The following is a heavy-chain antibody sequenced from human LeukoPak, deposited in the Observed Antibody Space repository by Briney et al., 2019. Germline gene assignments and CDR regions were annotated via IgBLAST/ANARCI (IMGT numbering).Heavy chain of an antibody. J-gene: IGHJ4*02. V-gene: IGHV1-8*01. CDR3: ARRSLRRYYFDY. CDR1: GYTFTSYD. D-gene: IGHD4-17*01. CDR2: MNPSSGNT. Sequence: ASVKVSCKASGYTFTSYDINWVRQATGQGLEWMGWMNPSSGNTGYAQKFQGRVTMTRNTSISTAYMELSSLRSEDTAVYYCARRSLRRYYFDYWGQGTLVTVSS.